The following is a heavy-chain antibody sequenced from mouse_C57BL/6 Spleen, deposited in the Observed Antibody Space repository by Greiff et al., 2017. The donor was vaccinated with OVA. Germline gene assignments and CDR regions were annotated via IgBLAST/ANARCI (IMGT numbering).Heavy chain of an antibody. Sequence: QVQLQQSGAELVRPGTSVKMSCKASGYTFTNYWIGWAKQRPGHGLEWIGDIYPGGGSTNYNEKFKGKATLTADKSYSTAYMQFSSLTSEDSAIYYGAREGYGSSYYCDYWGQGTTLTVSS. J-gene: IGHJ2*01. CDR3: AREGYGSSYYCDY. V-gene: IGHV1-63*01. CDR2: IYPGGGST. D-gene: IGHD1-1*01. CDR1: GYTFTNYW.